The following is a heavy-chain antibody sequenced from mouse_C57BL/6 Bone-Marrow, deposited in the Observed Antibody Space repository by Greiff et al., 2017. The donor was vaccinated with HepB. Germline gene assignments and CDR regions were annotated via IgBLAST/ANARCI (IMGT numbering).Heavy chain of an antibody. CDR2: IDPANGNT. J-gene: IGHJ2*01. Sequence: VQLQQPVAELVRPGASVKLSCTASGFNIKNTYMHWVKQRPEQGLEWIGRIDPANGNTKYAPKFQGKATITADTSSNTAYLQLSSLTSEDTAIYYGARVIYYYGSSSSYWGQGTTLTVSS. V-gene: IGHV14-3*01. CDR1: GFNIKNTY. D-gene: IGHD1-1*01. CDR3: ARVIYYYGSSSSY.